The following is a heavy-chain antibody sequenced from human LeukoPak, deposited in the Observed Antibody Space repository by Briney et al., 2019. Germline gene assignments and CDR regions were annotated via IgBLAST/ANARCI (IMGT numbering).Heavy chain of an antibody. CDR3: ARAIRGSTGSFEY. J-gene: IGHJ4*02. D-gene: IGHD1-1*01. Sequence: PSETLSLTCTVSGGSISSYYWSWIRQPPGKGLEWIGYIYYSGSTNYNPSFKSRVTISVDTSKNQFSLQLNSVTPEDTAIYYCARAIRGSTGSFEYWGQGTLVTVSS. CDR1: GGSISSYY. V-gene: IGHV4-59*08. CDR2: IYYSGST.